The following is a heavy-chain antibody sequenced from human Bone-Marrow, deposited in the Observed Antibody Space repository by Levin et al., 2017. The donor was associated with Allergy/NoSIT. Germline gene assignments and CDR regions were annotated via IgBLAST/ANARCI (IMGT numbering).Heavy chain of an antibody. Sequence: GESLKISCAASGFTFSDYGMHWVRQAPGKGLEWVALIWYDGSNKYYADSVKGRFTISRDNSKNTLDLQMNSLRAEDTAVYYCTTERIQLGRGVGDYWGQGALVAVSS. CDR1: GFTFSDYG. D-gene: IGHD5-24*01. CDR3: TTERIQLGRGVGDY. J-gene: IGHJ4*02. V-gene: IGHV3-33*01. CDR2: IWYDGSNK.